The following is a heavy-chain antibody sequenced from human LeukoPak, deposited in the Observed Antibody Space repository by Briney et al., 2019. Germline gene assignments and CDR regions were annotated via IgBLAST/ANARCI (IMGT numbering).Heavy chain of an antibody. D-gene: IGHD3-22*01. CDR1: GGSVSSGSYY. V-gene: IGHV4-61*01. Sequence: SETLSLTCTVSGGSVSSGSYYWSWIRQPPGKGLEWIGYIYYSGSTNYNPSLKSRVTISVDTSKNQFSLKLSSVTAADTAVYYCARTLSEFSYDSSGYSFDYWGQGPWSPSPQ. CDR2: IYYSGST. J-gene: IGHJ4*02. CDR3: ARTLSEFSYDSSGYSFDY.